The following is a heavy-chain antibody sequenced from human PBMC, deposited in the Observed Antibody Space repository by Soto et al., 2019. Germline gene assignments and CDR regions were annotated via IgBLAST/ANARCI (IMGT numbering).Heavy chain of an antibody. J-gene: IGHJ4*02. Sequence: QVQLVESGGGVVQPGRSLRLSCAASGFTFSSYGMHWVRQAPGKGLEWVAVISYDGSNKYHADSVKGRFTISRDNSKNTLYLQLNRLRAEDTAVYYCAPWFGAFDYWGQGTLVTVSS. D-gene: IGHD3-10*01. V-gene: IGHV3-30*03. CDR3: APWFGAFDY. CDR1: GFTFSSYG. CDR2: ISYDGSNK.